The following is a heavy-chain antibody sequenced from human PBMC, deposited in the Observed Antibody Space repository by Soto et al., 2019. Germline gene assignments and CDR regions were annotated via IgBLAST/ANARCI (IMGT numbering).Heavy chain of an antibody. J-gene: IGHJ6*03. CDR1: GGSFSGYY. V-gene: IGHV4-34*01. CDR3: ARGKVSADYYYMDV. CDR2: INHSGST. D-gene: IGHD2-2*01. Sequence: SETLSLTCAVYGGSFSGYYWSWIRQPPGKGLEWIGEINHSGSTNYNPSLKSRVTISVDTSKNQFSLKLSSVTAADTAVYYCARGKVSADYYYMDVWGKGTTVT.